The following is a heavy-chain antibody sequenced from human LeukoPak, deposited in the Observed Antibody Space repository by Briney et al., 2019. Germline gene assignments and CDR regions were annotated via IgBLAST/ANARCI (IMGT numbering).Heavy chain of an antibody. Sequence: GGSLRLSCAASGFTFSSNAMHWVRQAPGRGLEWVAFISYEGSTIYYADSVKGRFTISRDNSKSTLSLQMHSLRAEDTAVYYCAKDLATKYALDYWGQGTLVTVSS. V-gene: IGHV3-30*18. CDR2: ISYEGSTI. D-gene: IGHD2-8*01. CDR3: AKDLATKYALDY. J-gene: IGHJ4*02. CDR1: GFTFSSNA.